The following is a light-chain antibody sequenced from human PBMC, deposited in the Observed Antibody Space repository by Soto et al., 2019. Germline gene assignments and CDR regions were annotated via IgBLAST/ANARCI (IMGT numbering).Light chain of an antibody. CDR2: DAS. J-gene: IGKJ5*01. V-gene: IGKV1-33*01. Sequence: DIQMTQSPSSLSASVGDRVTITCQASQDISNYLNWYQQKPGKAPKLLIYDASNLETGVPSRFSGSRSGTDFTFTICNLQPEDIATYYCQQYDNLPSITFGQGTRLEIK. CDR1: QDISNY. CDR3: QQYDNLPSIT.